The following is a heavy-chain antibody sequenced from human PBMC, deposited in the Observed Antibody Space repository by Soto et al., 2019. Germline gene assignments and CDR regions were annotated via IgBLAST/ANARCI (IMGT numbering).Heavy chain of an antibody. D-gene: IGHD6-19*01. Sequence: QVQLVESGGGVVQPGRSLRLSCAASGFTFSSYGMHWVRQAPGKGLEWVAVIWYDGSNKYYADSVKGRFTISRDNSKNTLYLQMNSLRAEDTAVYYCARDGSQAVAGIGGGSEYGMDVWGQGTTVTVSS. CDR1: GFTFSSYG. CDR2: IWYDGSNK. J-gene: IGHJ6*02. CDR3: ARDGSQAVAGIGGGSEYGMDV. V-gene: IGHV3-33*01.